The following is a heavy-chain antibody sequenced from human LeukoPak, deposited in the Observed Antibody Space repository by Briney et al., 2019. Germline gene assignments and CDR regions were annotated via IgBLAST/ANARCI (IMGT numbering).Heavy chain of an antibody. Sequence: GGSLRLSCAASGFTFSRYWMHWVRQAPGKGLVWVSRINSDGSATTYADFVKGRFTISRDNAKNTLYLQMNSLRVDDTAMYYCERDYGAWGRGTLVTVSP. J-gene: IGHJ5*02. CDR2: INSDGSAT. CDR1: GFTFSRYW. D-gene: IGHD4/OR15-4a*01. CDR3: ERDYGA. V-gene: IGHV3-74*03.